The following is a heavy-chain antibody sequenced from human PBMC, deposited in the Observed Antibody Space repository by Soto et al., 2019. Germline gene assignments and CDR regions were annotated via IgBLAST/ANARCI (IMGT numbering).Heavy chain of an antibody. CDR3: ARLLYYFWSGYYIYFDY. D-gene: IGHD3-3*01. J-gene: IGHJ4*02. V-gene: IGHV5-51*01. CDR2: IYPGDSDT. Sequence: PGESLKISCEGSGYSFTSYWIGWVRQMPGKGLEWMGIIYPGDSDTRYSPSFQGQVTISADKSIGTAYLQWSSLKASDTAMYYCARLLYYFWSGYYIYFDYWGQGTLVTVSS. CDR1: GYSFTSYW.